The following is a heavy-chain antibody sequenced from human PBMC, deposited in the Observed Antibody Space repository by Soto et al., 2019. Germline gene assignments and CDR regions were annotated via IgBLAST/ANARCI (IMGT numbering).Heavy chain of an antibody. D-gene: IGHD3-22*01. CDR3: ARDGSGDSSGYYFPNWFDP. V-gene: IGHV4-59*01. J-gene: IGHJ5*02. CDR2: IYYSGST. Sequence: SETLSLTCTVSGGSISSYYWSWIQQPPGKGLEWIGYIYYSGSTNYNPSLKSRVTISVDTSKNQFSLKLSSVTAADTAVYYCARDGSGDSSGYYFPNWFDPWGQGTLVTVSS. CDR1: GGSISSYY.